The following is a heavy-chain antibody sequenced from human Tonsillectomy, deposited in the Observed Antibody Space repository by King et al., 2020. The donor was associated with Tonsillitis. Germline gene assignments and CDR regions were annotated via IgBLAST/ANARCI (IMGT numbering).Heavy chain of an antibody. J-gene: IGHJ3*02. CDR1: GGSISSGGYY. CDR2: IYYSART. D-gene: IGHD4-11*01. V-gene: IGHV4-31*03. CDR3: ARGSDYLDAFDI. Sequence: LPLQESGPGLMKPSQTLSLICTVSGGSISSGGYYWTWIRQHPGKGLEWIGYIYYSARTSYNPSLKSRVIISVDTSKNQFSLKLSSVTAADTAVYYCARGSDYLDAFDIWGQGTMVTVSS.